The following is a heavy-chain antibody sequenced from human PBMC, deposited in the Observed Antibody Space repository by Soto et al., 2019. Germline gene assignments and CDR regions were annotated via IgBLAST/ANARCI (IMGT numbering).Heavy chain of an antibody. D-gene: IGHD3-3*01. CDR3: ARVHPYYDFWSGYSDYYYMDV. J-gene: IGHJ6*03. V-gene: IGHV4-59*01. CDR2: IYYSGST. Sequence: SETLSLTCTVSGGSISSYYSSWIRQPPGKGLEWIGYIYYSGSTNYNPSLKSRVTISVDTSKNQFSLKLSSVTAADTAVYYCARVHPYYDFWSGYSDYYYMDVWGKGTTVTVSS. CDR1: GGSISSYY.